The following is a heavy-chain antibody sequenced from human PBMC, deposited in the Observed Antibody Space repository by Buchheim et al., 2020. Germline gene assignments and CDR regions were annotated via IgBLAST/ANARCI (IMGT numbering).Heavy chain of an antibody. CDR1: GGSISSYY. D-gene: IGHD4-17*01. J-gene: IGHJ5*02. Sequence: QVQLQESGPGLVKPSETLSLTCTVSGGSISSYYWSWIRQPPGKGLEWIGYIYYSGSTNYNPSLKSRVTISVDTSKNQFSLKLSSVTAADTAVYYCARSTVTTENWFDPWGQGTL. V-gene: IGHV4-59*01. CDR2: IYYSGST. CDR3: ARSTVTTENWFDP.